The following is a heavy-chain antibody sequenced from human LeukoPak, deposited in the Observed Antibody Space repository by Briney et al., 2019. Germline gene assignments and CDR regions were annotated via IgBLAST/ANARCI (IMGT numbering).Heavy chain of an antibody. Sequence: SGTLSLTCTVSGDSISSGTYYWHWIRQPAGKGLEWNGRIYTSGSTIYNPSLKSRVTISVDTSKNQVSLKLSSVTAADTAVYYCATSRFSGGLGRFDPWGQGTLVTVSS. D-gene: IGHD3-10*01. V-gene: IGHV4-61*02. CDR2: IYTSGST. J-gene: IGHJ5*02. CDR3: ATSRFSGGLGRFDP. CDR1: GDSISSGTYY.